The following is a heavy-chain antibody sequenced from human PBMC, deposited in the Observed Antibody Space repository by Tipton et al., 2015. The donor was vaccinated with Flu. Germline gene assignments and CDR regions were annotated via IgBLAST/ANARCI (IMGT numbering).Heavy chain of an antibody. Sequence: LRLSCSVSGDYIASDHYWGWIRQPPGGGLEWIGYIYHNGDTKYNPSLKSRVAISLDTSKNHFSLQLSFVTAADTAVYYCARGIGGWYSIDLWGHGTLVTVSS. CDR2: IYHNGDT. CDR1: GDYIASDHY. CDR3: ARGIGGWYSIDL. V-gene: IGHV4-59*11. D-gene: IGHD6-19*01. J-gene: IGHJ5*02.